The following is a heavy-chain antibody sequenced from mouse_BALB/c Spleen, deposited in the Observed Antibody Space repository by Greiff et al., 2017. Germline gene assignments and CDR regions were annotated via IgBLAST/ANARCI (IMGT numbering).Heavy chain of an antibody. J-gene: IGHJ3*01. Sequence: EVQGVESGGGLVKPGGSLTLSCAASGFTFSSYAMSWVRQSPEKRLEWVAEISSGGSYTYYPDTVTGRFTISRDNDKITLYLEMSGLRSEDTAMYYCARSMGHWGQGTVVTVSA. CDR1: GFTFSSYA. CDR2: ISSGGSYT. V-gene: IGHV5-9-4*01. CDR3: ARSMGH.